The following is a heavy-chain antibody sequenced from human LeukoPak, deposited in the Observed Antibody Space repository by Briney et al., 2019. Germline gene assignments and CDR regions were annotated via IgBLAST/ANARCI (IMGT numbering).Heavy chain of an antibody. CDR3: ARERGEFDY. V-gene: IGHV4-39*07. J-gene: IGHJ4*02. CDR1: GGSISSSSYY. Sequence: SSETLSLTCTVSGGSISSSSYYWGWIRQPPGTGLEWIGSIYYSGSTYYNPSLKSRLTISVNTSKNQFSLKLSSVTAADTAVYYCARERGEFDYWGQGTLVTVSS. D-gene: IGHD3-10*01. CDR2: IYYSGST.